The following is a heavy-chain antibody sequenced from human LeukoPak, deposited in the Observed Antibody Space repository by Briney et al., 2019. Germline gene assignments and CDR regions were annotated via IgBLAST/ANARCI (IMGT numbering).Heavy chain of an antibody. CDR1: GYTFTSYG. Sequence: GASVKVSCKASGYTFTSYGISWVRQAPGQGLEWMGWISAYNGNTNYAQKLQGRVTVTTDTSTSTAYMELRSLRSDDTAVYYCARVVGMLSRYYHMDVWGKGTTVTVSS. J-gene: IGHJ6*03. CDR3: ARVVGMLSRYYHMDV. CDR2: ISAYNGNT. D-gene: IGHD2-8*01. V-gene: IGHV1-18*01.